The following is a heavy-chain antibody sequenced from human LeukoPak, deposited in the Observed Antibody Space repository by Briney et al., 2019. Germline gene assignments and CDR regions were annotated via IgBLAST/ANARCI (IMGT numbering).Heavy chain of an antibody. CDR3: ARAKHYSDSSTNFDY. Sequence: ASXXVSCKASGYTFTSYGISWVRQAPGQGLEWMGWISVYNGNTNYVQKLQGRVTMTTDTSTSTAYMELRSLRSDDTAVYYCARAKHYSDSSTNFDYWGRGTLVTVSS. CDR1: GYTFTSYG. CDR2: ISVYNGNT. V-gene: IGHV1-18*01. D-gene: IGHD3-22*01. J-gene: IGHJ4*02.